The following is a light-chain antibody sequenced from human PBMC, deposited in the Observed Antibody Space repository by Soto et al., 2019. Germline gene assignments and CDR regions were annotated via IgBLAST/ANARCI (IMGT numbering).Light chain of an antibody. CDR2: EVS. J-gene: IGLJ1*01. Sequence: QSVLTQPASVSGSPGQSITISCTGTSSDVGGYNYISWYQQHPGKAPKLMIYEVSNRPSGVSNRLSGSKSGNTASLTISGLQAEDEADYYCSSYTSSSTPYVFGTGTKV. CDR1: SSDVGGYNY. CDR3: SSYTSSSTPYV. V-gene: IGLV2-14*01.